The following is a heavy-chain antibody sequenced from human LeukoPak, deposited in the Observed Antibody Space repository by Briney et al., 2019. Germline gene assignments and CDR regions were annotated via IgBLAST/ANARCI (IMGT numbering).Heavy chain of an antibody. D-gene: IGHD5-12*01. CDR1: GFTFSSYS. J-gene: IGHJ4*02. Sequence: GGSLRLSCAASGFTFSSYSMNWVRQAPGKGLEWVSSISSSSSYIYYADSVKGRFTISRDNAKNSLYLQMNSLRAEDTAVSYCARTRVDIVATTIFDYWGQGTLVTVSS. CDR3: ARTRVDIVATTIFDY. CDR2: ISSSSSYI. V-gene: IGHV3-21*01.